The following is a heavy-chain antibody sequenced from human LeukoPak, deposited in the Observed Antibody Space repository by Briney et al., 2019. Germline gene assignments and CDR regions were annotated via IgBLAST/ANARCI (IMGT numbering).Heavy chain of an antibody. CDR3: ARVFPHYYGSGSYPNNWFDP. D-gene: IGHD3-10*01. Sequence: GASVKVSCKASGYTFTSYGISWVRQAPGQGLEWMGWISAYNGNTNYAQKLQGRVTMTTDTSTSTAYTELRSLRSDDTAVYYCARVFPHYYGSGSYPNNWFDPWGQGTLVTVSS. V-gene: IGHV1-18*01. CDR2: ISAYNGNT. CDR1: GYTFTSYG. J-gene: IGHJ5*02.